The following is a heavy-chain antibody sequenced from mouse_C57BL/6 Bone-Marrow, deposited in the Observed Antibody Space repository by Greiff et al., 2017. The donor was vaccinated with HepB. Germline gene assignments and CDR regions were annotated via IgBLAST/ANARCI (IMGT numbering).Heavy chain of an antibody. V-gene: IGHV1-69*01. CDR2: IDPSDSYT. CDR1: GYTFTSYW. D-gene: IGHD1-1*02. CDR3: AREYYGYFGV. J-gene: IGHJ1*03. Sequence: QVQLKQPGAELVMPGASVKLSCKASGYTFTSYWMHWVKQRPGQGLEWIGEIDPSDSYTNYNQKFKGKSTLTVDKSSSTAYMQRISLTSEDSAVYYCAREYYGYFGVWGTGTTVTVSS.